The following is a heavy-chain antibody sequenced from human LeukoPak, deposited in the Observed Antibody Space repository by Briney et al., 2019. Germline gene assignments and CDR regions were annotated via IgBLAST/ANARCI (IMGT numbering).Heavy chain of an antibody. V-gene: IGHV4-39*01. CDR1: GGSVSSSSYY. J-gene: IGHJ5*01. CDR2: VYYSGST. D-gene: IGHD5-12*01. CDR3: ARRLRGFDS. Sequence: PSETLSLTCTLSGGSVSSSSYYWGCIRQPPGKGLEWIGSVYYSGSTYYNPSLKSRVTISVDTSKNQFSLKLSSVTAADTALYYCARRLRGFDSWGQGTLVTVSS.